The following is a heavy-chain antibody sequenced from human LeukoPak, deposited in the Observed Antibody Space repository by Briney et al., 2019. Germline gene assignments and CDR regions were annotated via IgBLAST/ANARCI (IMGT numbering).Heavy chain of an antibody. CDR1: GFTFSSYG. Sequence: GGSLRLSCAASGFTFSSYGMHWVRQAPGKGLEWVAFIRYDGSNEYYADSVKGRFTISRDKSKNTLYLQMNSLRAEDTAVYYCAKDKGYSSSWEYYYYYMDVWGKGTTVTVSS. CDR2: IRYDGSNE. V-gene: IGHV3-30*02. CDR3: AKDKGYSSSWEYYYYYMDV. D-gene: IGHD6-13*01. J-gene: IGHJ6*03.